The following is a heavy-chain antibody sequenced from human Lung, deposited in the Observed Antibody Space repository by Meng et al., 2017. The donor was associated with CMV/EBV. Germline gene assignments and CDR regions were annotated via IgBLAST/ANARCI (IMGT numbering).Heavy chain of an antibody. D-gene: IGHD3-3*01. V-gene: IGHV3-30*02. Sequence: SCAASGFTFSSYGMHWVRQAPGKGLEWVAFLLYDGSKKYYADSVKGRFTISRDNSKNTLYLQMNSLRAEDTAVYYCAKISDFWSGSDVWGQGTTVTVSS. J-gene: IGHJ6*02. CDR3: AKISDFWSGSDV. CDR1: GFTFSSYG. CDR2: LLYDGSKK.